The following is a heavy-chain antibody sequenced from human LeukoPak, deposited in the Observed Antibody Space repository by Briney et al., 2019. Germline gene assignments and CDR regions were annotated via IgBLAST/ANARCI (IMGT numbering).Heavy chain of an antibody. CDR2: ISYDGSNK. CDR3: AKDWGAYVFDS. J-gene: IGHJ4*02. V-gene: IGHV3-30*18. CDR1: GFTFSSYG. D-gene: IGHD5-12*01. Sequence: GRSLRLSCAASGFTFSSYGMHRVRQAPGKGLEWVAVISYDGSNKYYADSVKGRFTISRDNSKNTLYLQMNSLRTEDSALYYCAKDWGAYVFDSWGQGTLVTVSS.